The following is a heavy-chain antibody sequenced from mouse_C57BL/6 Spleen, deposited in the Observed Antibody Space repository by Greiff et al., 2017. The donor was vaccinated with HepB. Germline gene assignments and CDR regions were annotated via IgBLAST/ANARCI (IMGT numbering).Heavy chain of an antibody. Sequence: QVQLQQPGAELVKPGASVKMSCKASGYTFTSYWITWVKQRPGQGLEWIGDIYPGSGSTNYNEKFKSKATLTVDTSSSTAYMQLSSLTSEDSAVYYCARSGPLTTVVAEDYWGQGTTLTVSS. J-gene: IGHJ2*01. D-gene: IGHD1-1*01. CDR2: IYPGSGST. CDR3: ARSGPLTTVVAEDY. CDR1: GYTFTSYW. V-gene: IGHV1-55*01.